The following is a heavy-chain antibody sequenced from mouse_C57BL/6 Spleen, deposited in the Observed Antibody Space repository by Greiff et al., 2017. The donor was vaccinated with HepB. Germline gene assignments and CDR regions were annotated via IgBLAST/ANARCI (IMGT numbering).Heavy chain of an antibody. CDR3: ARDQIYDYVYWYFDV. CDR1: GFTFSDYY. Sequence: EVKLVESEGGLVQPGRSMKLSCTASGFTFSDYYMAWVRQVPEKGLEWVANINYDGSSTYYLDSLKSRFIISRDNAKNILYLQMSSLKSEDTATYYCARDQIYDYVYWYFDVWGTGTTVTVSS. D-gene: IGHD2-4*01. J-gene: IGHJ1*03. V-gene: IGHV5-16*01. CDR2: INYDGSST.